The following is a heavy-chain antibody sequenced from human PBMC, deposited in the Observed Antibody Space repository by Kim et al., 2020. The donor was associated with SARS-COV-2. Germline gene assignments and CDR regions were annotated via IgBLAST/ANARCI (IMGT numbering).Heavy chain of an antibody. CDR2: INPNTGDP. Sequence: ASVKVSCKASGYTFTAYYMHWVRQAPGQGLEWMGRINPNTGDPNYAQTFEGRVTMTRDTSISTAYMELSSLRSDDTAVYYCASYSSSFPDCGQGTLVTVSS. V-gene: IGHV1-2*06. J-gene: IGHJ4*02. CDR3: ASYSSSFPD. D-gene: IGHD6-6*01. CDR1: GYTFTAYY.